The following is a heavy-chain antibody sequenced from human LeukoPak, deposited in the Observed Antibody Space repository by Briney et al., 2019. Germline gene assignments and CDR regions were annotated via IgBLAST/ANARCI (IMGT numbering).Heavy chain of an antibody. V-gene: IGHV3-9*01. J-gene: IGHJ4*02. CDR2: ISWNSGSI. CDR3: AKGQTTVTNPFDY. CDR1: GFTFDDYA. Sequence: PGRSLRLSCAASGFTFDDYAMHWVRQAPGKGLEWGSGISWNSGSIGYADSVKGRFTISRDNAKNSLYLQMNSVRAEDTALYYCAKGQTTVTNPFDYWGQGTLVIVSS. D-gene: IGHD4-17*01.